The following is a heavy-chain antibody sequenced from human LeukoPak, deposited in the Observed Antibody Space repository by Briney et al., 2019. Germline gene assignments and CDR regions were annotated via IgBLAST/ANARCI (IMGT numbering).Heavy chain of an antibody. V-gene: IGHV3-11*06. CDR1: GFTFSDYY. CDR3: ARAGEGDGSGSYYFDY. CDR2: ISSSSSYT. Sequence: PGGSLRLSCAASGFTFSDYYMSWIRQAPGKGLEWVSYISSSSSYTNYADSVKGRFTISRDNAKSSLYLQMNSLRAEDTAVYYCARAGEGDGSGSYYFDYWGQGTLVTVSS. J-gene: IGHJ4*02. D-gene: IGHD3-10*01.